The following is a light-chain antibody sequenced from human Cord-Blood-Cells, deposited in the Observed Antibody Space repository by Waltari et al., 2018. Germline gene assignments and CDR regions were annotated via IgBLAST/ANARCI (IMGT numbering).Light chain of an antibody. J-gene: IGLJ3*02. V-gene: IGLV2-23*02. CDR2: EVS. CDR3: CSYAGSSTWV. CDR1: SSDVGSYNL. Sequence: QSALTQPAPVSGSPGQSIPIPCTGTSSDVGSYNLVAWYQQHPGKAPKLMIYEVSKRPSGVSNRFSGSKSGNTASLTISGLQAEDEADYYCCSYAGSSTWVFGGGTKLTVL.